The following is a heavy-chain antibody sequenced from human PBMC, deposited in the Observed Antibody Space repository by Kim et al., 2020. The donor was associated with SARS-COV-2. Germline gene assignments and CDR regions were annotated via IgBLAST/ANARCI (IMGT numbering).Heavy chain of an antibody. Sequence: SETLSLTCAVSGGSISSSNWWSWVRQPPGKGLEWIGEIYHSGSTNYNPSLKSRVTISVDKSKNQFSLKLSSVTAADTAVYYCAREVVRYFDSYYYYYGMDVWGQGPTVTVSS. CDR1: GGSISSSNW. J-gene: IGHJ6*02. D-gene: IGHD3-9*01. CDR2: IYHSGST. V-gene: IGHV4-4*02. CDR3: AREVVRYFDSYYYYYGMDV.